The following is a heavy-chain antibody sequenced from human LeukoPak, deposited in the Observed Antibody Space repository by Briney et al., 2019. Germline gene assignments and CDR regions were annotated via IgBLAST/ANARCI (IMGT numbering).Heavy chain of an antibody. CDR1: GYTFTSYG. Sequence: GASVKVSCEASGYTFTSYGISWVRQAPGQGLEWMGWISAYNGNTNYAQKLQGRVTMTTDTSTSTAYMELRSLRSDDTAVYYCARDSRYFDWLLPPRYGMDVWGQGTTVTVSS. CDR2: ISAYNGNT. J-gene: IGHJ6*02. CDR3: ARDSRYFDWLLPPRYGMDV. D-gene: IGHD3-9*01. V-gene: IGHV1-18*01.